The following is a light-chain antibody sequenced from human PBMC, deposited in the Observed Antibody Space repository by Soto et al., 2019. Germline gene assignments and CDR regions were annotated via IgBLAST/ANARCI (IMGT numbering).Light chain of an antibody. V-gene: IGKV1-5*03. CDR2: KAS. CDR1: QNINTW. J-gene: IGKJ1*01. CDR3: QQYNDSFPT. Sequence: DIQMTQSPSTLSASVGDRVTISCRASQNINTWLAWYKQQPGKAPQLLIYKASSLESGVPSRFSGSGSGTDFTLTISSLRPDDFVTFYCQQYNDSFPTFGQGTKVEIK.